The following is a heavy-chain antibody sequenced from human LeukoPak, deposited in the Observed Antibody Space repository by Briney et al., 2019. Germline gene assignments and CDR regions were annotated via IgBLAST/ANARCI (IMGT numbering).Heavy chain of an antibody. Sequence: GGSLRLSCEVSGFNFRTYSMDWVRQAPGKGLQWVSYISAEGATIYYAEDVRGRFTISRDDAKNSLYLDMSNLRVDDTAVYYCARDRVSTKGDYWGQGTLVTVS. CDR3: ARDRVSTKGDY. D-gene: IGHD2-8*01. V-gene: IGHV3-48*01. CDR1: GFNFRTYS. CDR2: ISAEGATI. J-gene: IGHJ4*02.